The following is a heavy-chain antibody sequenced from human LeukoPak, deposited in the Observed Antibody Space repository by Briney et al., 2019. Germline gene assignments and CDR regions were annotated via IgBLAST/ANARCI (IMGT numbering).Heavy chain of an antibody. CDR2: IYYAGST. J-gene: IGHJ4*02. CDR1: GGXVSSGGYF. CDR3: ARDVVPASIAFGY. V-gene: IGHV4-61*08. D-gene: IGHD2-2*01. Sequence: SETLSLTCTVSGGXVSSGGYFWSWFRQPPGKGLEWIGYIYYAGSTNYNPSLKSRLTISVDTSKNQVSLKLRSVTAADTAVYHCARDVVPASIAFGYWGQGTLVTVSS.